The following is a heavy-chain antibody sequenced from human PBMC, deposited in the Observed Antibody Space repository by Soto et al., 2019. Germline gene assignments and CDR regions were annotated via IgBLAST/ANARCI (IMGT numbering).Heavy chain of an antibody. CDR1: GFTFSSYS. J-gene: IGHJ6*02. CDR3: ARVQTYYDFWSGPRPFYYGMDV. CDR2: ISSSSSYI. V-gene: IGHV3-21*01. Sequence: LRLSCAASGFTFSSYSMNWVRQAPGKGLEWVSSISSSSSYIYYADSVKGRFTISRDNAKNSLYLQMNSLRAEDTAVYYCARVQTYYDFWSGPRPFYYGMDVWGQGTTVTVSS. D-gene: IGHD3-3*01.